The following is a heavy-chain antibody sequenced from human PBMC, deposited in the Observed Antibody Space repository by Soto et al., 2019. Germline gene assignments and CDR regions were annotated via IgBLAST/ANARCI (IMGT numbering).Heavy chain of an antibody. CDR2: IYHSGST. J-gene: IGHJ6*02. Sequence: QVQLQESGPGLVKPSGTLSLTCAVSGGSISSSNWWSWVRQPPGKGLEWIGEIYHSGSTNYNPSLKSRVVISVDKSKNQLFLKLSCVTAADTAVYYCARDPVVLMVYATVTYYYYGMDVWGQGTTVTVSS. V-gene: IGHV4-4*02. CDR1: GGSISSSNW. D-gene: IGHD2-8*01. CDR3: ARDPVVLMVYATVTYYYYGMDV.